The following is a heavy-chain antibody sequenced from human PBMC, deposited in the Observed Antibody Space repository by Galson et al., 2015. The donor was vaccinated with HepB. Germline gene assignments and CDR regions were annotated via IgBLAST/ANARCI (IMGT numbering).Heavy chain of an antibody. D-gene: IGHD3-9*01. J-gene: IGHJ4*02. CDR1: GFTFSHYG. V-gene: IGHV3-33*01. CDR2: IWYDGTDK. CDR3: ARARDHILTGVDY. Sequence: SLRLSCAASGFTFSHYGMHWVRQAPGKGLEWVAVIWYDGTDKYYADSVKGRFTISRDNSKNTLSLQMNSLRAEDTAVYYCARARDHILTGVDYWGQGTLVTVSS.